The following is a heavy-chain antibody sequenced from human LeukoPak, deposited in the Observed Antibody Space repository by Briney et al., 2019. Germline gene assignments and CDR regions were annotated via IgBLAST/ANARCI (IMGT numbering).Heavy chain of an antibody. CDR1: GFTFSSYG. CDR3: AKTGIWFGELLYYFDY. D-gene: IGHD3-10*01. V-gene: IGHV3-30*18. CDR2: ISYDGSNK. J-gene: IGHJ4*02. Sequence: PGGSLRLSCAASGFTFSSYGMHWVRQAPGKGLEWVAVISYDGSNKYYADSVKGRFTISRDNSKNTLYLQMNSLRAEDTAVYYCAKTGIWFGELLYYFDYWGQGTRVTVSS.